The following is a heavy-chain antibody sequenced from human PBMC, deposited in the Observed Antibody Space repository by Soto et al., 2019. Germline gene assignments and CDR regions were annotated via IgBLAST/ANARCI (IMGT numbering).Heavy chain of an antibody. D-gene: IGHD3-22*01. CDR2: ISYDGSYK. Sequence: QVQLVESGGGVVQPGRSLRLSCTASGLILSTYGMHWVRQVPGKGLEWVAVISYDGSYKDHVDSVKGRFTISRDNSKNTLYLQMNSLRAEDTAVYYCVSGLYYVRSGNPLDYWGQGTLVTVSP. CDR1: GLILSTYG. J-gene: IGHJ4*02. V-gene: IGHV3-30*03. CDR3: VSGLYYVRSGNPLDY.